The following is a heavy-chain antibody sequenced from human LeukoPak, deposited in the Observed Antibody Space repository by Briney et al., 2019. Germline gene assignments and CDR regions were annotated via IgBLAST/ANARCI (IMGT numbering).Heavy chain of an antibody. V-gene: IGHV4-39*01. CDR3: SRLYSGTRPPDY. CDR1: GASIRSGDYY. J-gene: IGHJ4*02. Sequence: PSETLSLTCTVSGASIRSGDYYWSWIRQPPGKGLEWIGSIFYSGSTYYNPSLKSRVTISVDTSKNQISLKVTSVTAADTAIYYCSRLYSGTRPPDYWGQGTLVTVSS. CDR2: IFYSGST. D-gene: IGHD2-15*01.